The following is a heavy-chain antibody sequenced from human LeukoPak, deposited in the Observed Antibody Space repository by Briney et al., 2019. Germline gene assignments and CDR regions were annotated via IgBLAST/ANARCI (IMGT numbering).Heavy chain of an antibody. CDR3: ARGRGFWSGKPDYFDY. CDR1: GFTFSSYA. CDR2: ISGSGGST. D-gene: IGHD3-3*01. V-gene: IGHV3-23*01. J-gene: IGHJ4*02. Sequence: PGGSLRLSCAASGFTFSSYAMSWVRQAPGKGLEWVSAISGSGGSTYYADSVKGRFTISRDNSKNTLYLQMNSLRAEDTAVYYCARGRGFWSGKPDYFDYWGQGTLVTVSS.